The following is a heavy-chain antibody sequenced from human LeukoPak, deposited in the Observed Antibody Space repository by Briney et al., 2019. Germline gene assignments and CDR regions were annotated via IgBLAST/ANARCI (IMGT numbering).Heavy chain of an antibody. V-gene: IGHV4-38-2*01. CDR2: IYNSGST. D-gene: IGHD2-15*01. CDR3: ARVWFGYCSGGSCYSSNYYYYMDV. J-gene: IGHJ6*03. Sequence: PSETLSLTCAVSGYSISSGYYWGWIRPPPGKGLEWIGSIYNSGSTYYNPSLKSRVTISVDTSKNQVSLKLSSVTAADTAVYYCARVWFGYCSGGSCYSSNYYYYMDVWGKGTTVTVSS. CDR1: GYSISSGYY.